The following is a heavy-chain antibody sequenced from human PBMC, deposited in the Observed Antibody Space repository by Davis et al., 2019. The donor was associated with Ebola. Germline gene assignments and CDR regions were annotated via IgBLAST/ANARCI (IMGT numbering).Heavy chain of an antibody. CDR1: GFTFSSYG. J-gene: IGHJ3*02. D-gene: IGHD2-2*01. V-gene: IGHV3-33*01. CDR3: ASIVVVSPGAFDI. CDR2: IWYDGSNK. Sequence: GESLKISCAASGFTFSSYGMHWVRQAPGKGLEWVAVIWYDGSNKYYADSVKGRFTISRDNSKNTLYLQMNSLRAEDTAVYYCASIVVVSPGAFDIWGQGTMVTVSS.